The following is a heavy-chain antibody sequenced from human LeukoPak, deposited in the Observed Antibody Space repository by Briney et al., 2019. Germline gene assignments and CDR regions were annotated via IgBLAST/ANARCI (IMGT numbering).Heavy chain of an antibody. V-gene: IGHV3-23*01. CDR3: ARDRGYSCGY. CDR1: GFTFSSYA. Sequence: GGSLRLSCAASGFTFSSYAMNWVRQAPGKGLELVSTISGSGDSTYYADSVKGRFTISRDNSKNTLYLQMNSLRAEDTAVYYCARDRGYSCGYWGQGTLVTVSS. J-gene: IGHJ4*02. CDR2: ISGSGDST. D-gene: IGHD5-18*01.